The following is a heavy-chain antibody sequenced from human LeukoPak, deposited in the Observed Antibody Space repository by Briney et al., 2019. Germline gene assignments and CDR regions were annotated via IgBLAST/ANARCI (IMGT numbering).Heavy chain of an antibody. D-gene: IGHD4-23*01. Sequence: GGSLRLSCAASGFTFSSYGMHWVRQAPGKGLEWVAVISYDGSNKYYADSVKGRFTISRDNSKNTLYLQMNSLRAEDTAVYYCAKDKSTVVTVPWFDPWGQGTLVTVSS. J-gene: IGHJ5*02. CDR3: AKDKSTVVTVPWFDP. V-gene: IGHV3-30*18. CDR1: GFTFSSYG. CDR2: ISYDGSNK.